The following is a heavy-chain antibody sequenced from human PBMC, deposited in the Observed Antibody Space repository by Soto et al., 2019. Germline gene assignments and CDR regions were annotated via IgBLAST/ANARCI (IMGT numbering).Heavy chain of an antibody. D-gene: IGHD1-1*01. Sequence: SETLSLPCTVSFASISGYYWSWIRKSAGKGLEWIGRIYATGTTDYNPSLKSRVMMSVDTSKKQFSLKLRSVTAADTAVYYCVRDGTKTLRDWFDPWGQGISVTVSS. J-gene: IGHJ5*02. V-gene: IGHV4-4*07. CDR1: FASISGYY. CDR3: VRDGTKTLRDWFDP. CDR2: IYATGTT.